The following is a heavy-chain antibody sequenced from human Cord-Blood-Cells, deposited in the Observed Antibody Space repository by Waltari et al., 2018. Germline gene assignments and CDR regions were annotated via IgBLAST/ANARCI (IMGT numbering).Heavy chain of an antibody. CDR1: GLTFSSYA. CDR2: ISGSGGST. V-gene: IGHV3-23*01. Sequence: EVQLLESGGGLVQPGGSLRLSCAASGLTFSSYALSWLRQAPGKGLEWVSAISGSGGSTYYADSVKGRFTISRDNSKNTLYLQMNSLRAEDTAVYYCAKDPTSTGYFDYWGQGTLVTVSS. J-gene: IGHJ4*02. CDR3: AKDPTSTGYFDY. D-gene: IGHD1-1*01.